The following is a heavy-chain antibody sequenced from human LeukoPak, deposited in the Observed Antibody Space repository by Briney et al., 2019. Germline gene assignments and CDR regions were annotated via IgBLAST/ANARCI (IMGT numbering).Heavy chain of an antibody. J-gene: IGHJ6*02. CDR2: IWYDGSNK. CDR3: ARDRGDGSGSYIYYYYYGMDV. D-gene: IGHD3-10*01. V-gene: IGHV3-33*01. Sequence: PGGSLRPSCAASGFTFSSYGMHWVRQAPGKGLEWVAVIWYDGSNKYYADSVKGRFTISRDNSKNTLYLQMNSLRAEDTAVYYCARDRGDGSGSYIYYYYYGMDVWGQGTTVTVSS. CDR1: GFTFSSYG.